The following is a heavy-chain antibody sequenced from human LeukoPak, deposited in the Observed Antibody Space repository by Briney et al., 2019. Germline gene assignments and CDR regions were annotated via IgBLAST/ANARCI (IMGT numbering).Heavy chain of an antibody. J-gene: IGHJ4*02. CDR1: GLTFSRQG. CDR2: IWYDGSNE. Sequence: GGSLRLSCAVSGLTFSRQGVHWVRQAPGKGLEWVSVIWYDGSNEYYADSVKGRFTISRDNSKNTLYLQMNSLRVEDTAMYYCATGFTGYARDYWGQGTLVTVSS. D-gene: IGHD5-12*01. V-gene: IGHV3-33*01. CDR3: ATGFTGYARDY.